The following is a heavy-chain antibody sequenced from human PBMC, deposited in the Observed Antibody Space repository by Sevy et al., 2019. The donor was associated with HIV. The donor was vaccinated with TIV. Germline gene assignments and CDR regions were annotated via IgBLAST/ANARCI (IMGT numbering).Heavy chain of an antibody. CDR3: ARDPGYSSSWYGPRYYYYGMDV. Sequence: KQSQTLSLTCAISGDSVSSNRAAWNWIRQSPSRGLEWLGRTYYRSKWYNDYAVSVKSRITINPDTSKNQFSLQLNSVTPEDTAVYYCARDPGYSSSWYGPRYYYYGMDVWGQGTTVTVSS. CDR1: GDSVSSNRAA. CDR2: TYYRSKWYN. D-gene: IGHD6-13*01. V-gene: IGHV6-1*01. J-gene: IGHJ6*02.